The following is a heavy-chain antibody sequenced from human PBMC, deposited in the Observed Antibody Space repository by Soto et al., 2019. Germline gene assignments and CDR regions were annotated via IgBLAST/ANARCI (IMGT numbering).Heavy chain of an antibody. CDR1: GVSISSGGYS. D-gene: IGHD3-10*01. CDR2: IYHSGST. J-gene: IGHJ3*02. Sequence: ASETLSLTCVVSGVSISSGGYSWSWIRQPPXKGLEWIGNIYHSGSTYYKPSLKSRVTISVDRSKKQISLKLSSVTAADTAVYYCARGGDYYGSGSYSVFDIWGQGTMVTVSS. V-gene: IGHV4-30-2*01. CDR3: ARGGDYYGSGSYSVFDI.